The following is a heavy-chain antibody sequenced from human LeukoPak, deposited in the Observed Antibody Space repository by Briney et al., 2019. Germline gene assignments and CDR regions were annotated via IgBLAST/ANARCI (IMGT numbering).Heavy chain of an antibody. CDR3: TTDATYGSGSYRDY. V-gene: IGHV3-15*01. CDR1: GFTFSSYW. J-gene: IGHJ4*02. CDR2: IKSKTDGGTT. Sequence: GGSLRLSCAASGFTFSSYWMSWVRQAPGKGLEWVGRIKSKTDGGTTDYAAPVKGRFTISRDDSKNTLYLQMNSLKTEDTAVYYCTTDATYGSGSYRDYWGQGTLVAVSS. D-gene: IGHD3-10*01.